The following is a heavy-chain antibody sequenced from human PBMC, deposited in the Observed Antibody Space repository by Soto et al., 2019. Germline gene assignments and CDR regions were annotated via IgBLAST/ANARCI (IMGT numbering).Heavy chain of an antibody. CDR2: INSDGSST. D-gene: IGHD3-9*01. V-gene: IGHV3-74*01. CDR3: ARVVPESYYDILTGPQLAPVYYYYMDV. CDR1: GFTFSSYW. J-gene: IGHJ6*03. Sequence: GGSLRLSCAASGFTFSSYWMHWVRQAPGKGLVWVSRINSDGSSTSYADSVKGRFTISRDNAKNTLYLQMNSLRAEDTAVYYCARVVPESYYDILTGPQLAPVYYYYMDVWGKGTTVTVSS.